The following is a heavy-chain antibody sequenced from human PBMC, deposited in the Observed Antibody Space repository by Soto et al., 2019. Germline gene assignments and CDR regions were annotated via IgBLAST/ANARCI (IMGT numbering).Heavy chain of an antibody. Sequence: SETLSLTCTVSGGSISSGGYYWSWIRQHPGKGLEWIGYIYYSGSTYYNPSLKSRVTISVDTSKNQFSLKLSSVTAADTAVYYCARVGCSGGSCYPWDWFDPWGQGTLVTVSS. CDR1: GGSISSGGYY. J-gene: IGHJ5*02. CDR2: IYYSGST. CDR3: ARVGCSGGSCYPWDWFDP. V-gene: IGHV4-31*03. D-gene: IGHD2-15*01.